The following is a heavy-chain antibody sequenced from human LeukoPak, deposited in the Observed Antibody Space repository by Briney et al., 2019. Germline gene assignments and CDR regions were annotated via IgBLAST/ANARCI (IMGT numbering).Heavy chain of an antibody. CDR3: AKSSSGWYFFPIDY. J-gene: IGHJ4*02. Sequence: GGSLRLSCAASGFTFSSYAMSWVRQAPGKGLEWVSAISGSGGSTYYADSEKGRFTISRDNSKNTLYLQMNSLRAEDTAVYYCAKSSSGWYFFPIDYWGQGTLVTVSS. V-gene: IGHV3-23*01. CDR2: ISGSGGST. D-gene: IGHD6-19*01. CDR1: GFTFSSYA.